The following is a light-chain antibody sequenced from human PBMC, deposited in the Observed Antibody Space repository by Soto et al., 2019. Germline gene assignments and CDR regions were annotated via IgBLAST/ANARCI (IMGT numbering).Light chain of an antibody. CDR3: GSWDSSLSAYV. CDR1: ISNIGGNS. CDR2: DDN. J-gene: IGLJ1*01. V-gene: IGLV1-51*01. Sequence: HSLLTQPPSVSAAPGQKVTISCSGSISNIGGNSVSWYQQLPGTAPKLLIYDDNKRPSGIPDRFSGSKSGTSATLGITGFQTGDEADYYCGSWDSSLSAYVFGTGTKVTVL.